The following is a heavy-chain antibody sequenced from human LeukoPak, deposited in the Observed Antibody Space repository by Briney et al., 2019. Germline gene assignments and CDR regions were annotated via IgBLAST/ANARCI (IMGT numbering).Heavy chain of an antibody. J-gene: IGHJ4*02. CDR1: GFTFSSYG. CDR3: AKDQGYCSGGSCYSPPYYFDY. D-gene: IGHD2-15*01. CDR2: ISGSGGST. V-gene: IGHV3-23*01. Sequence: PGGSLRLSCAASGFTFSSYGMHWVRQAPGKGLEWVSAISGSGGSTYYADSVKGRFTISRDNSKNTLYLQMNSLRAEDTAVYYCAKDQGYCSGGSCYSPPYYFDYWGQGTLVTVSS.